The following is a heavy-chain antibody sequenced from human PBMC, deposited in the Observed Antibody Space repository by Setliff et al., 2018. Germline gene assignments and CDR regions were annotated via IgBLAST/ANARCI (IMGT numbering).Heavy chain of an antibody. Sequence: SCTVSGGSISSYYWSWNRQPPGKRLEWIGYIYYSGSTNYNPSLESRVTISVDTSKNQFSLRLNSATAADTAVYYCARLRGAFDYWGQGTLVTV. CDR2: IYYSGST. D-gene: IGHD3-16*01. J-gene: IGHJ4*02. V-gene: IGHV4-59*01. CDR1: GGSISSYY. CDR3: ARLRGAFDY.